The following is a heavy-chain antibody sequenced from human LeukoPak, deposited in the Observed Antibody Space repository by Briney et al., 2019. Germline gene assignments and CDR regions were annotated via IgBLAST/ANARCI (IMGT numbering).Heavy chain of an antibody. CDR3: ARDYYGSGNFVFDY. Sequence: GGSLRLSCAASGFAFSSYGMNWVRQAPGKGLEWISYITASAPSPIYYADSVKGRFTISRDNAKNSLYLRMNSLRAEDTAVYYCARDYYGSGNFVFDYWGQGALVTVSS. D-gene: IGHD3-10*01. V-gene: IGHV3-48*04. CDR1: GFAFSSYG. J-gene: IGHJ4*02. CDR2: ITASAPSPI.